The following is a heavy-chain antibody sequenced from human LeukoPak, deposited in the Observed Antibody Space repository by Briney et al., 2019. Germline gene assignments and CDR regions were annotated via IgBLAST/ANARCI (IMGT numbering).Heavy chain of an antibody. CDR3: VIESCSGGSCYSAAFDI. Sequence: ASVKVSCTVSGYTLTELSMHWVRQAPGKGLEWMGGFDPEDGETIYVQKFQGRVTMTEDTSTDTAYMELSSLRSEDTAVYYCVIESCSGGSCYSAAFDIWGQGTMVTVSS. V-gene: IGHV1-24*01. CDR1: GYTLTELS. CDR2: FDPEDGET. J-gene: IGHJ3*02. D-gene: IGHD2-15*01.